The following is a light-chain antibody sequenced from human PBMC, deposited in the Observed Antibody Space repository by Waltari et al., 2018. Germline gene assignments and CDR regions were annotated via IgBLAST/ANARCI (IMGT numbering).Light chain of an antibody. J-gene: IGKJ4*01. CDR1: QDIREN. Sequence: DTQMTQSPSSLSASVGDRVTITCQASQDIRENLNWFQQKPGKAPQVLIFDASRSQAVVPSMFSGSGSGTDFAFTISSLQPEDIGTYYCQQYANLPLTFGGGTRVEL. CDR2: DAS. CDR3: QQYANLPLT. V-gene: IGKV1-33*01.